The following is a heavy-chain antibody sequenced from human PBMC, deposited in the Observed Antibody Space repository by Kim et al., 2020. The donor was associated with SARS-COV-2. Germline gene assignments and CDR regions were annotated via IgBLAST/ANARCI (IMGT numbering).Heavy chain of an antibody. Sequence: GGSLRLSCAGSGFTFDDYGMHWVRQAPGKGLEWVSGISWDSGRIGYADSVRGRFTISRDNARNSLYLQMTSLRVEDTAFYYCVKGWDAAASGRFDYWGQGTPVTVSS. CDR1: GFTFDDYG. D-gene: IGHD6-13*01. CDR3: VKGWDAAASGRFDY. V-gene: IGHV3-9*01. J-gene: IGHJ4*02. CDR2: ISWDSGRI.